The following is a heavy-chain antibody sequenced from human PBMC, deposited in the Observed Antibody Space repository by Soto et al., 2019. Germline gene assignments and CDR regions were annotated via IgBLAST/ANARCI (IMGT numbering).Heavy chain of an antibody. Sequence: QVPLVESGGGVVQPGRSLRLSCGASGFTFSSYGMHWVRQAPGKGLEWVAVIWYDGSNKYYADSVKGRFTISRDNIKNTLYLQMDSLRAEDTAVYYCARVRGRYYGSGSYDGVDVWGQGTTVTVSS. CDR1: GFTFSSYG. D-gene: IGHD3-10*01. J-gene: IGHJ6*02. V-gene: IGHV3-33*01. CDR3: ARVRGRYYGSGSYDGVDV. CDR2: IWYDGSNK.